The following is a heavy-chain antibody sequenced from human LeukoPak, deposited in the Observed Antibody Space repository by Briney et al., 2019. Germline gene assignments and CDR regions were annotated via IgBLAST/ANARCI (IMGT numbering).Heavy chain of an antibody. CDR3: ARPNFWSGYYQGY. CDR1: GYTFTGYY. D-gene: IGHD3-3*01. V-gene: IGHV1-2*02. J-gene: IGHJ4*02. CDR2: INPNSGGT. Sequence: GASVKVSCKAPGYTFTGYYMHWVRQAPGQGLEWMGWINPNSGGTNYAQKFQGRVTMTRDTSISTAYMELSRLRSDDTAVYYCARPNFWSGYYQGYWGQGTLVTVSS.